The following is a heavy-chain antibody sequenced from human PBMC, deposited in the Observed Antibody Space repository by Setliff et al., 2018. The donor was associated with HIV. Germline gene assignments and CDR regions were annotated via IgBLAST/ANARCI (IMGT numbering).Heavy chain of an antibody. J-gene: IGHJ6*03. CDR3: VKGGAVAVLHLYCYYYMDV. CDR1: GFTFSSYA. Sequence: GGSLRLSCSASGFTFSSYAMHWVRQAPGKGLEYVSAISSNGGSTYYADSVKGRFTIPRDNSKNTLYLQMSRLRAEDTAVYYCVKGGAVAVLHLYCYYYMDVWGKGTTVTVSS. V-gene: IGHV3-64D*09. D-gene: IGHD6-19*01. CDR2: ISSNGGST.